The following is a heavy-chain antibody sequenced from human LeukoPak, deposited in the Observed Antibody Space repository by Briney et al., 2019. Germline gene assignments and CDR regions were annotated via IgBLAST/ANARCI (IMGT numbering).Heavy chain of an antibody. D-gene: IGHD5-12*01. CDR1: GFSFNNYA. CDR2: IIGSSGST. J-gene: IGHJ4*02. CDR3: AKGSYDYVEIAYFDY. V-gene: IGHV3-23*01. Sequence: GGSLRLSCVVSGFSFNNYAMNWVRRAPGKGLVWFSLIIGSSGSTFYAYSVKGRFTISKTKSKTTLNLQMTILKAKAPAVYYCAKGSYDYVEIAYFDYWGQGSLVTVSS.